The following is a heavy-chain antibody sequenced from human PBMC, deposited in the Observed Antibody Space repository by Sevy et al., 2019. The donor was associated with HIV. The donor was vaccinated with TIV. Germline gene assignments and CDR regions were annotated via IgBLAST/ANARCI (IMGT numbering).Heavy chain of an antibody. J-gene: IGHJ4*02. CDR2: IYWDDDK. CDR3: VHTGPTLNWNYRSPRGPDYCFDY. Sequence: PTLVKPTQTLTLTCTFSGFSLSTSGVGVGWIRQPPGKALEWLALIYWDDDKRYSQSLKSRLTITKDTSKNQVVLTMTNMDPVDTATYYCVHTGPTLNWNYRSPRGPDYCFDYWGQGTLVTVSS. V-gene: IGHV2-5*02. D-gene: IGHD1-7*01. CDR1: GFSLSTSGVG.